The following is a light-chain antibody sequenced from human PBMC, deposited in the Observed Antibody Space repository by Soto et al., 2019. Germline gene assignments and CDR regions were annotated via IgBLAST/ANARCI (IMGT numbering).Light chain of an antibody. CDR1: QSVLYSSNNRNY. V-gene: IGKV4-1*01. CDR3: QQYYSTPDT. CDR2: WAS. J-gene: IGKJ2*01. Sequence: DIVMTQSPDSLAVSLGERATINCKSSQSVLYSSNNRNYLAWYQQKPGQPPKLLIYWASIREYGVPDRFSGSGSGTDFTLTISSLQAEDVAVYYCQQYYSTPDTFGQGTKLEIK.